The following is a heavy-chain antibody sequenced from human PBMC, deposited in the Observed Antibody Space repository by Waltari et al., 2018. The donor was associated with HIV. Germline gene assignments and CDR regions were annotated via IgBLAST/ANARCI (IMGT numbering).Heavy chain of an antibody. CDR1: GGSFSGYY. CDR3: ARERSRASEWYGIFYIDA. CDR2: VNHSGKT. J-gene: IGHJ5*02. D-gene: IGHD3-3*01. Sequence: QVQLQQWGAGLLKPSETLSLTCAVYGGSFSGYYWTWIRQAPGKGLDWIGEVNHSGKTNYNPSLRSRVRISVDTSTNQFSLKMKSVTGADTAVYNCARERSRASEWYGIFYIDAWGQGTLVSVPP. V-gene: IGHV4-34*02.